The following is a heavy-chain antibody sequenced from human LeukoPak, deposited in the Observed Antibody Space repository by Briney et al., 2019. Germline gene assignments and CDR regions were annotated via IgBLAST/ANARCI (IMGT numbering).Heavy chain of an antibody. CDR1: GYSFTSYW. D-gene: IGHD6-6*01. J-gene: IGHJ4*02. V-gene: IGHV5-51*01. CDR2: IYPGDSDT. Sequence: GESLKISCKGSGYSFTSYWIGWVRQMPGKGLEWMGIIYPGDSDTRYSPSFQGQVTISADKSISTAYLQWSSLKASDTAMYYCARLGGPYIAARPYYFDYWGQGTLVTVSS. CDR3: ARLGGPYIAARPYYFDY.